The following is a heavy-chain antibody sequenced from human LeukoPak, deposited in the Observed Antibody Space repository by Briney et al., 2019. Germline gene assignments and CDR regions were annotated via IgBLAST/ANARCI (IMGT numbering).Heavy chain of an antibody. D-gene: IGHD6-19*01. V-gene: IGHV3-49*03. Sequence: PGRSLRLSCTASGFTFGDYAMSWFRQAPGKGLEWVGFIRSKAHGGTTEYAASVKGRFTISRGDSKSIAYLQMNSLKTEDTAVYYCTRFRVNSSGWYGGVDYFDYWGQGTLVTVSS. CDR3: TRFRVNSSGWYGGVDYFDY. CDR2: IRSKAHGGTT. CDR1: GFTFGDYA. J-gene: IGHJ4*02.